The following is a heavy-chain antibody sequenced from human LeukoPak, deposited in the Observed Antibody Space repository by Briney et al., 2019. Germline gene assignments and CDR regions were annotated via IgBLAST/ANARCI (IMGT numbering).Heavy chain of an antibody. J-gene: IGHJ3*02. D-gene: IGHD1-26*01. Sequence: PGGSLRLSCAASGFTFSSYAMHWVRQAPGKGLEWVAVISYDGSNKYYADSVKGRFTISRDNSKNTLYLQMNSLRAEDTAVYYCAREAIVGATRTDAFDIWGQGTMVTVSS. CDR3: AREAIVGATRTDAFDI. V-gene: IGHV3-30-3*01. CDR2: ISYDGSNK. CDR1: GFTFSSYA.